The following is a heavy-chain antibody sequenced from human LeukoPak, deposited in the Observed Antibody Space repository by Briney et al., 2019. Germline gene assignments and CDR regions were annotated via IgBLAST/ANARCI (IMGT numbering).Heavy chain of an antibody. J-gene: IGHJ4*02. CDR1: GFIFSNYV. Sequence: GGSLRLSCAASGFIFSNYVMYWVRQAPGGGLERVSGITDSGGRTYYADSVKCRFTISRDNSKNTLYLQMNSLTAEDTAVYYCAKGQMLESRLDYWGQGTLVTVSS. V-gene: IGHV3-23*01. D-gene: IGHD3-10*02. CDR2: ITDSGGRT. CDR3: AKGQMLESRLDY.